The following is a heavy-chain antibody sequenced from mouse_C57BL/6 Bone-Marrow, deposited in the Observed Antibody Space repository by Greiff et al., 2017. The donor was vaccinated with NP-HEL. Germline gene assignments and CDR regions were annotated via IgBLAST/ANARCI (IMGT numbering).Heavy chain of an antibody. J-gene: IGHJ3*01. D-gene: IGHD2-2*01. V-gene: IGHV1-81*01. CDR2: IYPRSGNT. CDR1: GYTFTSYG. CDR3: AREDYYGYDWFAY. Sequence: QVQLKQSGAELARPGASVKLSCKASGYTFTSYGISWVKQRTGQGLEWIGEIYPRSGNTYYNEKFKGKATLTADKSSSTAYMELRSLTSEDSAVYFCAREDYYGYDWFAYWGQGTLVTVFA.